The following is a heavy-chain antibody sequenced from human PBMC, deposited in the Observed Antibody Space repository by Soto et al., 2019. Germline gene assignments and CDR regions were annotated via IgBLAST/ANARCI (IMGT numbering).Heavy chain of an antibody. V-gene: IGHV3-15*07. D-gene: IGHD3-16*01. CDR3: TADLPDWGAYALDY. CDR1: GFTFNTAW. Sequence: GGSLRLSCAASGFTFNTAWMNWVRQIPGKGLEWVGRIKSKGNGGTIDYAAPVKGRFTISRDDSKNTLYLEMNGLNTEDTALYYCTADLPDWGAYALDYWGQGILVTVSS. J-gene: IGHJ4*02. CDR2: IKSKGNGGTI.